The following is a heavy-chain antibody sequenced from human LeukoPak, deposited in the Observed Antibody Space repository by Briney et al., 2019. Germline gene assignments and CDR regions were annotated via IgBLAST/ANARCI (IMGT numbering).Heavy chain of an antibody. V-gene: IGHV4-59*01. D-gene: IGHD3-22*01. J-gene: IGHJ3*02. CDR1: GDSISSYY. CDR3: AGGPITMIVSGDYAFDI. CDR2: ISYSGST. Sequence: PSETLSLTCTVSGDSISSYYWSWIRQPPGKGLEWIGYISYSGSTNYNPSLKSRVTISVDTSKNQFSLKLNSVTAADTAVYYCAGGPITMIVSGDYAFDIWGQGTMVTVSS.